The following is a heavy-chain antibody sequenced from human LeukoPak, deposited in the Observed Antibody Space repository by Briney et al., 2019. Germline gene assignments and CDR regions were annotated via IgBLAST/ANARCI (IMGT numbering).Heavy chain of an antibody. V-gene: IGHV4-34*01. CDR2: INHSGST. CDR3: ARVGATSYYYYYMDV. J-gene: IGHJ6*03. CDR1: GGSFSGYY. Sequence: SETLSLTCAVYGGSFSGYYWSWIRQPPGKGLEWIGEINHSGSTNYNPSLKSRVTISVDTSKNQFSLKLSSVTAADTAVYYCARVGATSYYYYYMDVWGKGTTVTISS. D-gene: IGHD1-26*01.